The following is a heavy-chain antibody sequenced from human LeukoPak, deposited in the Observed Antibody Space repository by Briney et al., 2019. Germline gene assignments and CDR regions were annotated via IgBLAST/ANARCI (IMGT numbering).Heavy chain of an antibody. D-gene: IGHD2-2*01. CDR3: AKVVPHIVVVPAALTALDY. CDR2: ISGSGGST. J-gene: IGHJ4*02. CDR1: GFTFSSYA. V-gene: IGHV3-23*01. Sequence: GGSLRLSCAASGFTFSSYAMSWVRQAPGKGLEWVSAISGSGGSTYYADSVKGRFTISRDNSKNTLYLQMNSLRAEDTAVYYCAKVVPHIVVVPAALTALDYWGQGTLVTVSS.